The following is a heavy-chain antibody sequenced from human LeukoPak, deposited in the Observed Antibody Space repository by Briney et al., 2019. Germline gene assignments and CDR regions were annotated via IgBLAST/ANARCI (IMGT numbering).Heavy chain of an antibody. V-gene: IGHV1-2*02. J-gene: IGHJ4*02. CDR3: ARDQGSLTRSWYTGY. Sequence: ASVKVSCKASGYTFTGYHIHWVRQAPGQGLEWMGGINPYSGDTNFAQKFQGRVTMTRDTSITTAYMDLSSLTPDDTAVYFCARDQGSLTRSWYTGYWGQGTQVTVSS. CDR2: INPYSGDT. D-gene: IGHD6-13*01. CDR1: GYTFTGYH.